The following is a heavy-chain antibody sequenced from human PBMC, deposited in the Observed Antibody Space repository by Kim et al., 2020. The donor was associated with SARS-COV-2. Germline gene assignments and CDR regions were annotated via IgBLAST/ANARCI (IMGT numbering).Heavy chain of an antibody. V-gene: IGHV3-7*01. J-gene: IGHJ6*02. Sequence: GGSLRLSCAASGFPFSSTWMMWVRQFPGNGLEWVANIKRDGSESYVDSVKGRFTISRDNAKNSLYLQMNSVRIEDTAVYYCAREYYFVLDVWGLGTTVTVSS. CDR1: GFPFSSTW. CDR3: AREYYFVLDV. CDR2: IKRDGSES.